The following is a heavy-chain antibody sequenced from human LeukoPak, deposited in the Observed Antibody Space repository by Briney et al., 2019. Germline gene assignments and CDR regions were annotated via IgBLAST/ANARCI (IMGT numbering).Heavy chain of an antibody. J-gene: IGHJ4*02. CDR2: ISAYNGNT. CDR1: GYTFTSYG. CDR3: ARDSLGYCSSTSCYTGTFDY. V-gene: IGHV1-18*01. Sequence: ASVKVSCKASGYTFTSYGISWVRQAPGQGLEWMGWISAYNGNTNYAQKLQGRVTMTTDTSTSTAYMELRSLRSDDTAVYYCARDSLGYCSSTSCYTGTFDYWGQGTLVTVSS. D-gene: IGHD2-2*02.